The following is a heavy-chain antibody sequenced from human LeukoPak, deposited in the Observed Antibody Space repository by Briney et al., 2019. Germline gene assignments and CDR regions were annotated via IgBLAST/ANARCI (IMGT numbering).Heavy chain of an antibody. CDR1: GFTFSSYA. V-gene: IGHV3-23*01. J-gene: IGHJ3*02. D-gene: IGHD6-13*01. CDR3: AKEPAAAAVPHNAFDI. Sequence: GGSLRLSCAASGFTFSSYAMSWVRQAPGKGLEWVSAISGSGGSTYYADSVKGRFTISRDNSKNTLYLQMNSLRAEDTAVYYCAKEPAAAAVPHNAFDIWGQGTMVTVSS. CDR2: ISGSGGST.